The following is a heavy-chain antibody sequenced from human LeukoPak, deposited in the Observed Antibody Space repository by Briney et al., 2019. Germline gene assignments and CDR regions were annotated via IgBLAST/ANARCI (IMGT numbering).Heavy chain of an antibody. Sequence: GGSLRLSCAASGFTFSSYAMHWVRQAPGKGLEWVAVISYDGNNKYYADSVKGRFTISRDNSKNTLHLQMNSLRAEDTAVYYCAIGVEWLDYWGQGTLVTVSS. D-gene: IGHD3-3*01. V-gene: IGHV3-30*04. J-gene: IGHJ4*02. CDR3: AIGVEWLDY. CDR1: GFTFSSYA. CDR2: ISYDGNNK.